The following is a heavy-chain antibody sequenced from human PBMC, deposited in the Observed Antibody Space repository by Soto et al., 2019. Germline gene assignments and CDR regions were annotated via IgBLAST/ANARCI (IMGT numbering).Heavy chain of an antibody. V-gene: IGHV1-69*01. D-gene: IGHD1-7*01. CDR2: IIPIFGTA. CDR3: ARSGLMTGTITHAPFDY. CDR1: GCTVSSYA. J-gene: IGHJ4*02. Sequence: SVKVSCKASGCTVSSYAISCVRQAPGQVLEWMGGIIPIFGTANYAQKFQGRVTITADESTSTAYMELSSLRSEDTAVYYCARSGLMTGTITHAPFDYWGQGTLVPVSS.